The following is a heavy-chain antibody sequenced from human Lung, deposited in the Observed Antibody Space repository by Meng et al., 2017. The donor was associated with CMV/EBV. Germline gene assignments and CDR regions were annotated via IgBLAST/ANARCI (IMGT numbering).Heavy chain of an antibody. CDR1: GFSSSSYA. J-gene: IGHJ6*02. CDR2: IYSGGSDT. Sequence: GGXXRSXCAAPGFSSSSYAMNWVRQAQGRGLEWVSLIYSGGSDTYYVDSVKGRFTISRDDSKNTLYLQMHSLAADDTAIYYCAKVYTSTNWGYYYGMDVWXQGTXVTV. D-gene: IGHD2-2*01. CDR3: AKVYTSTNWGYYYGMDV. V-gene: IGHV3-23*03.